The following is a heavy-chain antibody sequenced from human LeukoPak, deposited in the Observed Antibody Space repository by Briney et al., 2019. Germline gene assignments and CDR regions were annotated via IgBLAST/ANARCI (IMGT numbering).Heavy chain of an antibody. Sequence: GGSLRLSCAASGFTFSSYDMHWVRQAPGKGLEWVSGISWNSGSIGYADSVKGRFTISRDNAKNSLYLQMNSLRAEDTALYYCAKDIRYYGSGSYLDYWGQGTLVTVSS. CDR1: GFTFSSYD. CDR3: AKDIRYYGSGSYLDY. D-gene: IGHD3-10*01. V-gene: IGHV3-9*01. CDR2: ISWNSGSI. J-gene: IGHJ4*02.